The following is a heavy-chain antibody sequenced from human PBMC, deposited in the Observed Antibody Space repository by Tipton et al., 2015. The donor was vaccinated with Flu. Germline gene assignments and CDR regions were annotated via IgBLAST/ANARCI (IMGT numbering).Heavy chain of an antibody. D-gene: IGHD3-22*01. V-gene: IGHV4-38-2*01. CDR1: GYSISSGYY. CDR3: AGQRLILDDSSGYYDY. Sequence: TLSLTCAVSGYSISSGYYWGWIRQPPGKGLEWIGSSYHSGSTYYNPSLKSRVTISVDTSKNQFSLKLSSVTAADTAVYYCAGQRLILDDSSGYYDYWGQGTLVTVSS. CDR2: SYHSGST. J-gene: IGHJ4*02.